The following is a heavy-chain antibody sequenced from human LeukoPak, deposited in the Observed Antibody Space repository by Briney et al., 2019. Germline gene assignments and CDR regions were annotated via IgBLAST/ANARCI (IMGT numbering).Heavy chain of an antibody. Sequence: GGSLRLSCAASGFTFSSYAMSWVRQAPGKGLEWVSYISRSGSTTYYADSVKGRFTISRDNAKNSLYLQMNSLRAEDTAVYYCARDRSSSWYGEFDYWGQGTLVTVSS. D-gene: IGHD6-13*01. CDR1: GFTFSSYA. CDR3: ARDRSSSWYGEFDY. J-gene: IGHJ4*02. V-gene: IGHV3-48*03. CDR2: ISRSGSTT.